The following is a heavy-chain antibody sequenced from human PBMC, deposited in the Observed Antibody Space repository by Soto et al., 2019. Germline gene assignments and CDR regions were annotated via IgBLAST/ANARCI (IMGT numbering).Heavy chain of an antibody. D-gene: IGHD1-26*01. CDR2: ISGSGSGT. CDR3: AKDQGNTIVGASRGFAH. V-gene: IGHV3-23*01. CDR1: GFTFSSYA. J-gene: IGHJ4*01. Sequence: GGSLRLSCAASGFTFSSYAMNWVRQAPGKGLEWLSLISGSGSGTYYADSVKGRFTISRDNSENTLYLQMNSLRAEDTAVYYCAKDQGNTIVGASRGFAHWGHGSLVTVSS.